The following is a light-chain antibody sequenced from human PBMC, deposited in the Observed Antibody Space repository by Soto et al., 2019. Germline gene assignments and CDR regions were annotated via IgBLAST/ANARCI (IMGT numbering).Light chain of an antibody. V-gene: IGKV1-5*03. CDR3: QQYISYPYT. J-gene: IGKJ2*01. Sequence: DIEMTQSPPTLSASVGDRVTITCRASQSISIWVAWFQQKPGKAPKFLIYKASTLESGVPSRFSGSGSGTEFTLTISSLRPDDFATYYCQQYISYPYTFGPGTKLEIK. CDR2: KAS. CDR1: QSISIW.